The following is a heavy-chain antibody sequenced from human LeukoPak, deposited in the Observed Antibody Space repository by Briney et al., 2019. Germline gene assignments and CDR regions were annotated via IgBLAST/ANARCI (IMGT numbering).Heavy chain of an antibody. Sequence: ASVKVSCKASGYTFTSYDINWVRQAPGQGLEWMGWISPYNGNTIYAQNLQGRVTMTTDTSTITAHMELRSLRSDDTAVYYCARGRSITIFGVVIDAFDIWGQGTMVTVSS. CDR1: GYTFTSYD. D-gene: IGHD3-3*01. J-gene: IGHJ3*02. V-gene: IGHV1-18*01. CDR2: ISPYNGNT. CDR3: ARGRSITIFGVVIDAFDI.